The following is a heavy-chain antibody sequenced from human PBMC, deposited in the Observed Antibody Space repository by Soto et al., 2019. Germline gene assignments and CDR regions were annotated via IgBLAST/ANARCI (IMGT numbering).Heavy chain of an antibody. D-gene: IGHD3-22*01. CDR1: GGTLSSYA. J-gene: IGHJ5*02. Sequence: SVKVSCKASGGTLSSYAISWVRQAPGQGLGWMGGIIPIFGTANYATKFQGRVTITADKPTSTAYMELSSLKSEDTAVYYCARRDSSGYYPYNWFDPWGQGTMVTVSS. CDR2: IIPIFGTA. CDR3: ARRDSSGYYPYNWFDP. V-gene: IGHV1-69*06.